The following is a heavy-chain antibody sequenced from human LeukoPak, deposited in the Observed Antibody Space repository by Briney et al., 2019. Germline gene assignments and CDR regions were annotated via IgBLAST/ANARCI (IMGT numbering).Heavy chain of an antibody. J-gene: IGHJ5*02. D-gene: IGHD6-13*01. V-gene: IGHV3-74*01. CDR2: INSDGSST. Sequence: GGSLRLSCAGSGFTFSSYWMHWVRQAPGKGLVWVSRINSDGSSTSYADSVKGRFTISRDNAKNTLYLQMNSLRAEDTAVYYCARDRQQSPTNWFDPWGQGTLVTVSS. CDR3: ARDRQQSPTNWFDP. CDR1: GFTFSSYW.